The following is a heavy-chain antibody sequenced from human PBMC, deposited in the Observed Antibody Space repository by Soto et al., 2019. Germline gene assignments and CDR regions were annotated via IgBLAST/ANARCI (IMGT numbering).Heavy chain of an antibody. CDR1: GGSISSYY. J-gene: IGHJ6*02. D-gene: IGHD6-13*01. CDR2: IYYSGST. V-gene: IGHV4-59*01. CDR3: ARDPGIAAAITQRVYYYYGMDV. Sequence: QVQLQESGPGLVKPSETLSLTCTVSGGSISSYYWSWIRQPPGKGLEWIGYIYYSGSTNYNPSLKSRVTISVDTSKNQFPLKLSSVTAADTAVYYCARDPGIAAAITQRVYYYYGMDVWGQGTTVTVSS.